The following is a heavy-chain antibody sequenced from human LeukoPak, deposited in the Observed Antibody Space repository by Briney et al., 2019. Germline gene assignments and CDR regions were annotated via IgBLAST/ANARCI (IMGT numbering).Heavy chain of an antibody. CDR2: ISWNSGSI. V-gene: IGHV3-9*03. Sequence: PGGSLRLSCAASGFSFDDYAMHWVRHAPGKGLEWVSGISWNSGSIGYADSVKGRFTISRDNAKNSLYLQMNSLRAEDMALYYCAKELTEGWFDPWGQGTLVTVSS. J-gene: IGHJ5*02. CDR3: AKELTEGWFDP. CDR1: GFSFDDYA.